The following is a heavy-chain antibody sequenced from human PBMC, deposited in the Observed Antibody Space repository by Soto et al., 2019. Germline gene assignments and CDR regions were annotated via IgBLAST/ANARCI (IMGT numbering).Heavy chain of an antibody. CDR2: ISAYNGNT. CDR1: GYTFTSYG. Sequence: QVQLVQSGAEVKKPGASVKVSCKASGYTFTSYGISWVRQAPGQGLEWMGWISAYNGNTNYAQKLQGRVTMTTDTSPSPASLELRGLSSVDTAVYFCARQPSRLWFGVPQSNYYYGMDVWGQGTTVTVSS. CDR3: ARQPSRLWFGVPQSNYYYGMDV. J-gene: IGHJ6*02. V-gene: IGHV1-18*01. D-gene: IGHD3-10*01.